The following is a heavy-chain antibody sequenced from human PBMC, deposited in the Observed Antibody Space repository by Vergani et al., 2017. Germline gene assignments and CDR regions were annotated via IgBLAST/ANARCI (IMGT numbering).Heavy chain of an antibody. V-gene: IGHV2-5*01. J-gene: IGHJ3*01. CDR2: VDWNDDE. CDR3: VHRLGYFDWDGAFDV. D-gene: IGHD3-9*01. CDR1: GFSLTTGGEG. Sequence: QITLRESGPTLVKPTQTLTLTCTFSGFSLTTGGEGVGWIRQPPGRALEWLAFVDWNDDERYSPSLKSRVTITKDTSKNEVILTMATMDHVDTATYYCVHRLGYFDWDGAFDVWGPGTMVTVSS.